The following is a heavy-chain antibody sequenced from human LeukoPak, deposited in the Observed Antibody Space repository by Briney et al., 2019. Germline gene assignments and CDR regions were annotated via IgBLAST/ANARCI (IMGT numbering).Heavy chain of an antibody. CDR3: ARAGRSGARHDAFDI. V-gene: IGHV1-69*04. D-gene: IGHD6-19*01. CDR1: GGTVSSYA. CDR2: IIPILGIA. Sequence: SVKVSCKASGGTVSSYAISWVRQAPGQGLEWMGRIIPILGIANYAQKFQGRVTITADKSTSTAYMELSSLRSEDTAVYYCARAGRSGARHDAFDIWGQGTMVTVSS. J-gene: IGHJ3*02.